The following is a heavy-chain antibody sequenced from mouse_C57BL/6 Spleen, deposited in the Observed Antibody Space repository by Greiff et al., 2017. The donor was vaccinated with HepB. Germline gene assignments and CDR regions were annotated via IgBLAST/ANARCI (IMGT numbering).Heavy chain of an antibody. V-gene: IGHV1-80*01. Sequence: QVQLQQSGAELVKPGASVKISCKASGYAFSSYWMNWVKQRPGKGLEWIGQIYPGDGDTNYNGKFKGKATLTADKSSSTAYMQLSSLTSEDSAVYFCARSRPFYAMDYWGQGTSVTVSS. D-gene: IGHD3-3*01. CDR2: IYPGDGDT. J-gene: IGHJ4*01. CDR3: ARSRPFYAMDY. CDR1: GYAFSSYW.